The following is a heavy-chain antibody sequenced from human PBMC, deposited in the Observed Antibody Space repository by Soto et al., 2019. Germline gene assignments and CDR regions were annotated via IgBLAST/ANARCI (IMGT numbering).Heavy chain of an antibody. V-gene: IGHV1-18*01. CDR2: ISAYNGNT. CDR1: GYTFTSYG. Sequence: ASVKVSCKASGYTFTSYGISWVRQAPGQGLEWMGWISAYNGNTNYAQKLQGRVTMTTDTSTSTAYMELRSLRSDDTAVYYCARAYCSSTSCYVGEYYYYGMDVWGQGTTVTVSS. J-gene: IGHJ6*02. D-gene: IGHD2-2*01. CDR3: ARAYCSSTSCYVGEYYYYGMDV.